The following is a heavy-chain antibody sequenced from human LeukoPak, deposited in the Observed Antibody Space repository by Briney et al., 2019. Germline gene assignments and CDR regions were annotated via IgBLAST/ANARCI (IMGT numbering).Heavy chain of an antibody. D-gene: IGHD3-10*01. V-gene: IGHV3-23*01. J-gene: IGHJ6*02. Sequence: GGSLRLSCAASGFTFSSYAMSWVRQAPGKGLEWVSAISGSGGSTYYADSVKGRFTSSKDNSNNTLYVQMNSLRVEDTAVYYCAKSGGLSGSGRLAMDVWGQGTTVTVSS. CDR3: AKSGGLSGSGRLAMDV. CDR1: GFTFSSYA. CDR2: ISGSGGST.